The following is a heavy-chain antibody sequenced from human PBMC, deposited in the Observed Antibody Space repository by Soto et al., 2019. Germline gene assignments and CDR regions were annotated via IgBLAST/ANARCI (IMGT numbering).Heavy chain of an antibody. CDR2: ISSSSSYI. J-gene: IGHJ4*02. Sequence: GGSLRLSCAASGFTFSSYSMNWVRQAPGKGLEWVSSISSSSSYIYYADSVKGRFTISRDNAKNSLYLQMNSLRAEDTAVYYCARDRPPTYYYDSSGYDYYFDYWGQGTLVTVSS. CDR3: ARDRPPTYYYDSSGYDYYFDY. V-gene: IGHV3-21*01. CDR1: GFTFSSYS. D-gene: IGHD3-22*01.